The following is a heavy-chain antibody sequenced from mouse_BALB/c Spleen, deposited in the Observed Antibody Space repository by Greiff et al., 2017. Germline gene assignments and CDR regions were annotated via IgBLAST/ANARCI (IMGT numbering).Heavy chain of an antibody. CDR1: GFTFSSYA. V-gene: IGHV5-6-5*01. D-gene: IGHD5-1-1*01. J-gene: IGHJ1*01. Sequence: EVKLVESGGGLVKPGGSLKLSCAASGFTFSSYAMSWVRQTPEKGLEWVASISSGGSTYYPDSVKGRFTISRDNAKNILYLQMSSLRSEDTAMYYCARESYTGRYFDVWGAGTTVTVSS. CDR3: ARESYTGRYFDV. CDR2: ISSGGST.